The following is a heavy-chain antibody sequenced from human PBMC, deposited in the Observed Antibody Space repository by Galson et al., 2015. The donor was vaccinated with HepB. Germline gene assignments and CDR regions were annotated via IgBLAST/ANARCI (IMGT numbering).Heavy chain of an antibody. J-gene: IGHJ6*03. CDR1: GYTFTGNY. CDR3: TRDKAVASHNYYFYYMDV. D-gene: IGHD2-15*01. CDR2: INPDNGDT. V-gene: IGHV1-2*06. Sequence: SVKVSCKASGYTFTGNYIHWVRQAPGQGLEWMGRINPDNGDTHYAQKFQGRVTMTRDTSISSAHTELSRLRSDDTAVYYCTRDKAVASHNYYFYYMDVWGKGTAITVSS.